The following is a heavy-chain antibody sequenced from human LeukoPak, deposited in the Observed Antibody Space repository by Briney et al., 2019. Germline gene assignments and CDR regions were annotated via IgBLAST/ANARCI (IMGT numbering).Heavy chain of an antibody. CDR3: ARGTFSSGWLFYFDL. D-gene: IGHD6-19*01. CDR1: GFTFSSYD. CDR2: IGTAGDT. J-gene: IGHJ2*01. V-gene: IGHV3-13*01. Sequence: PGGSLRLSCAASGFTFSSYDMHWVRQATGKGLEWVSAIGTAGDTYYPGSVKGRFTIPRENAKNSLYLQMNSLRAGDTAVYYCARGTFSSGWLFYFDLWGRGTLVTASS.